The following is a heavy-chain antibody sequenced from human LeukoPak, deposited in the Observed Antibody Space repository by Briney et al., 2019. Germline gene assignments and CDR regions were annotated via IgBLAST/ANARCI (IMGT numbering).Heavy chain of an antibody. J-gene: IGHJ6*02. V-gene: IGHV1-69*01. CDR3: ATGSYDFWSGYYSSLGYYGMDV. D-gene: IGHD3-3*01. Sequence: GSSVKVSCTASGGTFSSYAISWVRQAPGQGLEWMGGIIPIFGTANYAQKFQGRVTITADESTSTAYMELSSLRSEGTAVYYCATGSYDFWSGYYSSLGYYGMDVWGQGSKVTVSS. CDR2: IIPIFGTA. CDR1: GGTFSSYA.